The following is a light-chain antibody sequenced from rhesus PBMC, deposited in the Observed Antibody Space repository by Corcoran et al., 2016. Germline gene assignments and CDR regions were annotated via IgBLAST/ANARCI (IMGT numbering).Light chain of an antibody. CDR1: SSDIGGYND. CDR2: DVR. Sequence: ALTQPPSVSKSLGQSVTISSTGTSSDIGGYNDVSWYQQHPGTAPRLLIYDVRKRPSGGSDRFSGSTSGNMASLTISGLQAEDEADYYCCLYRSVSTFIFGAGTRLTVL. CDR3: CLYRSVSTFI. J-gene: IGLJ1*01. V-gene: IGLV2S9*01.